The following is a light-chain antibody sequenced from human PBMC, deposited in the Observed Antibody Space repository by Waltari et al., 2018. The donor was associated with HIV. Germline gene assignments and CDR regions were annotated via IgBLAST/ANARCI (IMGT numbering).Light chain of an antibody. CDR2: DVM. CDR1: SRHVGRYDY. V-gene: IGLV2-14*03. J-gene: IGLJ2*01. CDR3: ASYTSSSTVV. Sequence: HSALTQPPSVSGSPGQSLTLPRPGHSRHVGRYDYVSWYRHHPGRAPKLMIYDVMHRPSGVANRFSASKSGNTASLTISGLQAEDEADYYCASYTSSSTVVFGGGTKLTVL.